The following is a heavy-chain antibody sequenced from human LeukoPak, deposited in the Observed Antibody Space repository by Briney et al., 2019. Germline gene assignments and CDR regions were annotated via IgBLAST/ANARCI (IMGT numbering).Heavy chain of an antibody. D-gene: IGHD3-22*01. CDR1: GGSISSSSYY. CDR2: IYYSGST. CDR3: ARHSGPNYYDSSGYSFDY. V-gene: IGHV4-39*01. J-gene: IGHJ4*02. Sequence: SETLSLTCTVSGGSISSSSYYWGWIRQPPGKGLEWIGSIYYSGSTYYNPSLKSRVTISVDTSKNQFSLKLSSVTAADTAVYYCARHSGPNYYDSSGYSFDYWGQGTLVTVSS.